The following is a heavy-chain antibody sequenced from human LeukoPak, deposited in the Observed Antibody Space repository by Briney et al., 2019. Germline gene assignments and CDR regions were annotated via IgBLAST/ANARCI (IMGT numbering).Heavy chain of an antibody. D-gene: IGHD6-19*01. CDR1: GFAFNDFA. V-gene: IGHV3-33*01. CDR3: ARGGIQVSGIDEFDY. CDR2: IWRDGSHR. J-gene: IGHJ4*02. Sequence: PGGSLRLSCAASGFAFNDFAMYWVRQAPGKGLDWVAVIWRDGSHRYYAHSIKGRFTISRDNSKNTLYLQMSSLRAEDTAVYYCARGGIQVSGIDEFDYWGQGTLVTVSS.